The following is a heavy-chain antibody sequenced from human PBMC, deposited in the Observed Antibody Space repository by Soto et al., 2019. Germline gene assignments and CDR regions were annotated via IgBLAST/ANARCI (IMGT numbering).Heavy chain of an antibody. V-gene: IGHV3-9*01. Sequence: GGSLRLSCVASGLSIDDSAMHWVRQVPGKGLEWVSGISWNSGRIGYADSVKGRFTISRDNAKSSLYLQMDSLRPEDTALYYCVKAQKAYTLTTYFEHWGRGAQVTVSS. CDR1: GLSIDDSA. CDR3: VKAQKAYTLTTYFEH. J-gene: IGHJ4*01. D-gene: IGHD2-21*01. CDR2: ISWNSGRI.